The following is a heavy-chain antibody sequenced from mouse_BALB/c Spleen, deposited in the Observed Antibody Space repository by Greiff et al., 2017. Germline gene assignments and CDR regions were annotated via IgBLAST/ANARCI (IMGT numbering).Heavy chain of an antibody. Sequence: LQQPGAELVKPGASVKMSCKASGYTFTSYNMHWVKQTPGQGLEWIGAIYPGNGDTSYNQKFKGKATLTADKSSSTAYMQLSSLTSEDSAVYYCARCYGNYAMDYWGQGTSVTVSS. D-gene: IGHD2-1*01. J-gene: IGHJ4*01. CDR1: GYTFTSYN. CDR3: ARCYGNYAMDY. V-gene: IGHV1-12*01. CDR2: IYPGNGDT.